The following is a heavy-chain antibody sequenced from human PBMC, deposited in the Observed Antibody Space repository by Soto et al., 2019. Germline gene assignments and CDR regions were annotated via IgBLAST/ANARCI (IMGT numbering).Heavy chain of an antibody. D-gene: IGHD2-2*01. V-gene: IGHV4-59*08. Sequence: PSETLSLTCTVSGGSISSYYWSWIRQPPGKGLEWIGYIYYSGSTNYNPSRKSGVTISVDTSKNQFSLKLSSVTAADTAVYYCARSRGTISAADCSSTSCFYGNFDYWGQGTLVTV. CDR3: ARSRGTISAADCSSTSCFYGNFDY. J-gene: IGHJ4*02. CDR1: GGSISSYY. CDR2: IYYSGST.